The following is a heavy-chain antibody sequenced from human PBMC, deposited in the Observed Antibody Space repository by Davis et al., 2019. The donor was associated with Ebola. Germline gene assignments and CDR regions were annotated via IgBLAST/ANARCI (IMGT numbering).Heavy chain of an antibody. CDR1: GFTFSSYA. V-gene: IGHV3-53*01. CDR2: LYTGGTT. Sequence: GESLKISCAASGFTFSSYAMSWVRQAPGKGLEWVSVLYTGGTTYYADSVKGRFTISRDNSKNTLYLQMNNLRAEDTAVYYCARGDTGYIAYWGQGTLVTVSS. CDR3: ARGDTGYIAY. J-gene: IGHJ4*02. D-gene: IGHD2-8*02.